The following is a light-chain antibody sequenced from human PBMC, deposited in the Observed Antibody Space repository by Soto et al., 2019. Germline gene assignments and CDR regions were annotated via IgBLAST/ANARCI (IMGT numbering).Light chain of an antibody. V-gene: IGKV1-27*01. Sequence: GDTVTITCRASQGISNYLAWYQQKPGQVPNLLIYAASTLQSGVPSRFSGSGSGTDFTLAISSLRPEDVATYYCQKYNNAPRTVGQGTKVES. CDR1: QGISNY. CDR3: QKYNNAPRT. CDR2: AAS. J-gene: IGKJ1*01.